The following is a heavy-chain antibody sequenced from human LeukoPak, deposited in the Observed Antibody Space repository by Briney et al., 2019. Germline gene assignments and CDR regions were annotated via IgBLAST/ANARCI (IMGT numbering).Heavy chain of an antibody. D-gene: IGHD6-6*01. CDR1: GFTFSSYS. V-gene: IGHV3-21*01. J-gene: IGHJ3*02. Sequence: GGSLRLSCAASGFTFSSYSMNWVRQAPGKGLEWVSSISSSSSYIYYADSVKDRFTISRDNAKNSLYLQMNSLRAEDTAVYYCARDRIAARPRGAFDIWGQGTMVTVSS. CDR2: ISSSSSYI. CDR3: ARDRIAARPRGAFDI.